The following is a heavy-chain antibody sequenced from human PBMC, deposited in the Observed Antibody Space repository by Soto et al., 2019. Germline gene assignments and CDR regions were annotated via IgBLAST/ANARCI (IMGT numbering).Heavy chain of an antibody. Sequence: QVQLQQWGAGPLKPSETLSLTCAVSGESFSGYFWTWIRQPPGKRLEWIGEINHSGTTNYDPSPKARVTISVDTSLKQFSLKVTSLTAADTAVYYCARGRANWSLRNRFDSWGQGTLVTVSS. CDR2: INHSGTT. D-gene: IGHD3-3*01. CDR3: ARGRANWSLRNRFDS. V-gene: IGHV4-34*01. CDR1: GESFSGYF. J-gene: IGHJ4*02.